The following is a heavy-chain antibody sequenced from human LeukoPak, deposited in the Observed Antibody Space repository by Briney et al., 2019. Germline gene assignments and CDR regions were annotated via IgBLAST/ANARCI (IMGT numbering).Heavy chain of an antibody. CDR1: GYTFTSYD. J-gene: IGHJ6*03. V-gene: IGHV1-8*01. CDR2: MNPNSGNT. CDR3: ARQGATGYSSGWFLRSYYYYYYYMDV. D-gene: IGHD6-19*01. Sequence: ASVKVSCKASGYTFTSYDINWVRQATGQGLEWMGWMNPNSGNTGYAQKFQGRVTMTRNTSISTAYMELSSLRSEDTAVYYCARQGATGYSSGWFLRSYYYYYYYMDVWGKGTTVTVSS.